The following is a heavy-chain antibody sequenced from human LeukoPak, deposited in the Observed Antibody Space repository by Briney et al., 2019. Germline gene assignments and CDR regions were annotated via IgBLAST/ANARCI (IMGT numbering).Heavy chain of an antibody. CDR3: ARLPKAAAGYYYYYMDV. CDR2: INHSGST. V-gene: IGHV4-34*01. CDR1: GGSFSGYY. D-gene: IGHD6-13*01. J-gene: IGHJ6*03. Sequence: SDTLSLTCAVYGGSFSGYYWSWIRQPPGKGLEWIGEINHSGSTNYNPSLKSRVTISVDTSKNQFSLKLSSVTAADTAVYYCARLPKAAAGYYYYYMDVWGKGTTVTVSS.